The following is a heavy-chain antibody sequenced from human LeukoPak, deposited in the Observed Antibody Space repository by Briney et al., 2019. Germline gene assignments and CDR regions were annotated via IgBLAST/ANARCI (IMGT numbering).Heavy chain of an antibody. CDR2: ISSSSSYI. Sequence: PGGSLRLSCAASGFTFSSYSMNWVRQAPGKGLEWVSSISSSSSYIYYADSVKGRFTISRDNAKNSLYLQMNSLRAEDTAVYYCARDQTSYSSSWLDYWGQGTLVTVSS. CDR1: GFTFSSYS. CDR3: ARDQTSYSSSWLDY. J-gene: IGHJ4*02. D-gene: IGHD6-13*01. V-gene: IGHV3-21*01.